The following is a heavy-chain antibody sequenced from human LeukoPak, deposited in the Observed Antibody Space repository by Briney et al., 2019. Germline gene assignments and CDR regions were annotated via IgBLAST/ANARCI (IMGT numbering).Heavy chain of an antibody. CDR1: GGSFSGYY. CDR2: INHSGST. J-gene: IGHJ5*02. D-gene: IGHD3-10*01. CDR3: ARQGGDTMVRGVISDWFDP. V-gene: IGHV4-34*01. Sequence: SETLSLTCAVYGGSFSGYYWSWIRQPPGKGLEWIGEINHSGSTNYNPSLKSRVTISVGTSKNQFSLKLSSVSAADTAVYYCARQGGDTMVRGVISDWFDPWGQGTLVTVSS.